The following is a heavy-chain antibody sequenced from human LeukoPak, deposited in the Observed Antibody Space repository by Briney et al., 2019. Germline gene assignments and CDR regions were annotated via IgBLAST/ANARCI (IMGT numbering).Heavy chain of an antibody. V-gene: IGHV3-53*01. CDR1: GFTVSSNY. CDR2: IYGGGST. Sequence: GGSLRLSCAASGFTVSSNYMNWVRQAPGKGLEWVSVIYGGGSTYYADSVKGRFTISRDNSKNTLYLQMNSLRAEDTAVYYCAREPSYDSSGLYYYYYMDVWGKGTTVTISS. D-gene: IGHD3-22*01. CDR3: AREPSYDSSGLYYYYYMDV. J-gene: IGHJ6*03.